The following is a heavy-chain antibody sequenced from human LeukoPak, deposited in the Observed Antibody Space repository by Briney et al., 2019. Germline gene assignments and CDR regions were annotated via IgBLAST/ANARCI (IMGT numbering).Heavy chain of an antibody. J-gene: IGHJ4*02. V-gene: IGHV3-74*01. CDR2: IKSDGRDT. CDR3: ARDRGTSLFDY. D-gene: IGHD3-10*01. Sequence: PGGSLRLSCTGSGFTFRNYWMHWVRQAPGKGLVWVSRIKSDGRDTSYADSVKGRFSISRDNAKNSLYLQMNSLRAEDTALYYCARDRGTSLFDYWGQGTLVTVSS. CDR1: GFTFRNYW.